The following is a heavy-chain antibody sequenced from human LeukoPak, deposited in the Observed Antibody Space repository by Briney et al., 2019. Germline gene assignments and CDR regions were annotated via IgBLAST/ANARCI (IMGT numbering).Heavy chain of an antibody. D-gene: IGHD1-26*01. Sequence: GASVKVSCKASGYTLTSYGISWVGQAPGQGRGWMGWISAYNGNTNYAQKLQGRVTMTTDTSTSTAYMELRSLRSDDTAVYYCARVVGATTPPFDYWGQGTLVTVSS. J-gene: IGHJ4*02. CDR2: ISAYNGNT. CDR3: ARVVGATTPPFDY. CDR1: GYTLTSYG. V-gene: IGHV1-18*01.